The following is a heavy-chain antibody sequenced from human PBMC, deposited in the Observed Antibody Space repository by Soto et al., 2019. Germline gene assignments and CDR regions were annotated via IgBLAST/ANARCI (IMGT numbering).Heavy chain of an antibody. CDR3: ARDPADSYGDN. Sequence: QVQLVQSGAEVKKPGASVKVSCKASGYTFTSYAMPWVRQAPGHRLEWMGWINAGNGNTKYSQQFQDRVTITRDTCVSTAYMAQRRLRSQDTAVYYCARDPADSYGDNGGEGTLVTVSS. D-gene: IGHD5-18*01. CDR1: GYTFTSYA. V-gene: IGHV1-3*01. J-gene: IGHJ4*02. CDR2: INAGNGNT.